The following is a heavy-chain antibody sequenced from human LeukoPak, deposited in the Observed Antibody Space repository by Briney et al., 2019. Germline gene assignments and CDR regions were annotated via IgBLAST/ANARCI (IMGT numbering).Heavy chain of an antibody. J-gene: IGHJ3*02. CDR2: ISGSGGST. D-gene: IGHD3-22*01. V-gene: IGHV3-23*01. CDR3: AKGRYYYDSSDAFDI. CDR1: GFTFSSYA. Sequence: GGSLRLSCAAFGFTFSSYAMSWVRQAPGKGLEWVSAISGSGGSTYYADSVKGRFTISRDNSKNTLFLQMNSLRAEDTAVYYCAKGRYYYDSSDAFDIWGQGTMVTVSS.